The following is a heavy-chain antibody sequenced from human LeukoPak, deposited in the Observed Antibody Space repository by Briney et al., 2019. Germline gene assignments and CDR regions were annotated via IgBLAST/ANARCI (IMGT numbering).Heavy chain of an antibody. CDR1: GFTFSSYW. CDR3: ARAPSGWRQLVFDY. J-gene: IGHJ4*02. D-gene: IGHD6-13*01. Sequence: GGSLRLSCAASGFTFSSYWMSWVRQAPGKGLEWVAVISYDGSNKYYADSVKGRFTISRDNSKNTLYLQMNSLRAEDTAVYYCARAPSGWRQLVFDYWGQGTLVTVSS. CDR2: ISYDGSNK. V-gene: IGHV3-30-3*01.